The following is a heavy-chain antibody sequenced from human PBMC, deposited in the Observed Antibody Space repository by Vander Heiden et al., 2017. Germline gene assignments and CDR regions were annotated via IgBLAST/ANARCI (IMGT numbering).Heavy chain of an antibody. J-gene: IGHJ4*02. D-gene: IGHD3-10*01. CDR3: ARVGRDGNYYYDLDY. CDR2: INQDESHK. CDR1: GFSFTYYW. V-gene: IGHV3-7*01. Sequence: EVQLVESGGGLVQPGGSLRLSCAASGFSFTYYWMSWVRQAPGKEPEWVANINQDESHKNYVDSVKGRFTISRDNAKNSLYLQMNGLRVEDTAVYYCARVGRDGNYYYDLDYWGQGTLVTVSS.